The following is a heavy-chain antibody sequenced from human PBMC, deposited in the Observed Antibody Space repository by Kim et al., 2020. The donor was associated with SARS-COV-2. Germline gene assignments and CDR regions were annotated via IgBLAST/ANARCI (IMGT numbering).Heavy chain of an antibody. Sequence: SETLSLTCTVSGGSISGTHYSWSWIRQHPGKGLEWIGNIYYSGITYYNPSLKSRVTISLDTSKNHFSLRLSSVTAAATAVYYCARNGAIHCRSGAFDNWGQGTLVTVSS. J-gene: IGHJ4*02. D-gene: IGHD3-3*01. CDR1: GGSISGTHYS. V-gene: IGHV4-39*01. CDR2: IYYSGIT. CDR3: ARNGAIHCRSGAFDN.